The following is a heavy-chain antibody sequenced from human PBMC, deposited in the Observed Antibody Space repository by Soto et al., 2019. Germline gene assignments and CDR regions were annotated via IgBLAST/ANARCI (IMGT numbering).Heavy chain of an antibody. V-gene: IGHV3-30*18. Sequence: QVQLVDSGGGVVQPGRSLRLSCAASGFTFSSYGMHWVRQAPGKGLEWVAVISYDGSNKYYADSVKGRFTNSRYNSKNTLYLQRNSLRAEDTAVYYCAKVGAYSDYGMDVCGQGTTATVSS. CDR3: AKVGAYSDYGMDV. D-gene: IGHD3-16*01. CDR1: GFTFSSYG. J-gene: IGHJ6*02. CDR2: ISYDGSNK.